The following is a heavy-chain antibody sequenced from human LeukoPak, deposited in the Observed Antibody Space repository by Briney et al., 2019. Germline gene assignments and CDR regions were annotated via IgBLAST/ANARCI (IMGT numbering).Heavy chain of an antibody. CDR2: INPTGGST. CDR1: GYTFTSYY. V-gene: IGHV1-46*01. Sequence: GPVKVSCKASGYTFTSYYMHWVRQAPGQGLEWMGLINPTGGSTGYAQKFQGRVTMTRDMSTSTDYMELSSLRSEDTAIYYCARDNSVGDNAWWFDPWGQGTLVTVSS. CDR3: ARDNSVGDNAWWFDP. D-gene: IGHD1-26*01. J-gene: IGHJ5*02.